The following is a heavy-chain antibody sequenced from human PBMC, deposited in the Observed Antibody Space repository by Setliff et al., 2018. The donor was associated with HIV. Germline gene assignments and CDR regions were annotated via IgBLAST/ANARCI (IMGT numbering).Heavy chain of an antibody. CDR2: IWYDGSNK. J-gene: IGHJ4*02. Sequence: PGGSLRLSCAASGFTFSSYGMNWVRQAPGKGLEWVAVIWYDGSNKYYADSVKGRFTISRDNSKNTLYLQMNSLRAEDTAVYYCSGEFGSPPDLYYWGQGTLVTSPQ. CDR1: GFTFSSYG. V-gene: IGHV3-33*08. D-gene: IGHD2-21*01. CDR3: SGEFGSPPDLYY.